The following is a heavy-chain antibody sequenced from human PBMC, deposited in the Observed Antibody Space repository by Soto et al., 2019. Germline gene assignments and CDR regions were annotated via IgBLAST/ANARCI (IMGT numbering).Heavy chain of an antibody. V-gene: IGHV3-30-3*01. J-gene: IGHJ4*02. CDR1: GLTFSRYA. D-gene: IGHD3-22*01. CDR2: ISYDGSNK. CDR3: AKAPSYDSSGSVFDY. Sequence: GGSLRLSCAASGLTFSRYAMHWVRQAPGKGLEWVAVISYDGSNKYYADSVKGRFTISRDNSKNTLYLQMNSLRADDTAVYYCAKAPSYDSSGSVFDYWGQGTLVTVSS.